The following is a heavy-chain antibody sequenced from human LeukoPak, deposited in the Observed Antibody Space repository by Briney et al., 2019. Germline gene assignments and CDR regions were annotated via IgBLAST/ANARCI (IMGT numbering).Heavy chain of an antibody. CDR2: ISAYNGNT. CDR3: TRDRRGYSYGYFDY. J-gene: IGHJ4*02. V-gene: IGHV1-18*01. CDR1: GYTFTSYG. D-gene: IGHD5-18*01. Sequence: GASVKVSCKASGYTFTSYGISWVRQAPGQGLEWMGWISAYNGNTNYAQKLQGRVTMTTDTSTSTAYTELRSLRSDDTAVYYCTRDRRGYSYGYFDYWGQGTLVTVSS.